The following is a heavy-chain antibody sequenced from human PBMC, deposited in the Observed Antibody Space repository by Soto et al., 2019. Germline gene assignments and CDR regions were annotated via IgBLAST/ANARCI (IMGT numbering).Heavy chain of an antibody. D-gene: IGHD6-6*01. Sequence: QVQLQQWGAGLLKPSETLSLTCAVYGGCFSGYYWSWIRQPPGKGLEWIGEINHSGSTNYNPSLKSRVTISVDTSKNQFSLKLSSVTAADTAVYYCARGANAIAARDYYYMDVWGKGTTVTVSS. J-gene: IGHJ6*03. CDR3: ARGANAIAARDYYYMDV. CDR2: INHSGST. CDR1: GGCFSGYY. V-gene: IGHV4-34*01.